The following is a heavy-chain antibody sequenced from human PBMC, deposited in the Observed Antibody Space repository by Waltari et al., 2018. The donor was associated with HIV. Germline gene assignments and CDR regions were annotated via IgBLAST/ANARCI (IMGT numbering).Heavy chain of an antibody. V-gene: IGHV3-53*04. Sequence: QREQSAGHIVQAGTPLTLYCGGAGSALLTNALTRVRQRPGRGLEWVGTLYSEGQTFWPFPMEGRFFSSKDESKNSVFLEMNYLRPDNTAIYYCARGVKYLDFGGSYWGADPWGQGIQVTVSS. J-gene: IGHJ5*02. CDR2: LYSEGQT. CDR3: ARGVKYLDFGGSYWGADP. D-gene: IGHD3-3*01. CDR1: GSALLTNA.